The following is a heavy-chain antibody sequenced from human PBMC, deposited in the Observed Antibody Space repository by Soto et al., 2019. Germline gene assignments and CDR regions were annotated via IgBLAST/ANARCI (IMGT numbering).Heavy chain of an antibody. CDR2: LSSSSSKI. J-gene: IGHJ4*02. CDR3: ARAHDYGDYEAKGVDY. D-gene: IGHD4-17*01. V-gene: IGHV3-48*02. CDR1: GFTFSRHS. Sequence: EVQVVESGGGLVQPGGSLRLSCAASGFTFSRHSMNWVRQAPGKGLEWVSYLSSSSSKIFYADSVKGRFTISRDNAKNSLYLQMNSLRDEDTAVYYCARAHDYGDYEAKGVDYWGQGTLVTVSP.